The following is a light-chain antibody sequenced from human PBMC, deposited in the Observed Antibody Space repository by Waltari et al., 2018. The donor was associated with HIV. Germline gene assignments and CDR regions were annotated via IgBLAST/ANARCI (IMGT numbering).Light chain of an antibody. CDR2: GAS. CDR3: QQYGSSPPRIT. V-gene: IGKV3-20*01. CDR1: QGVSSSY. Sequence: EIVLTQSPGTLSLSPGERATLSCRASQGVSSSYLAWYQQKPGQDPRLLIYGASSRATGIPDRFSGSGSGTDFTLTISRLEPEDFVVYYCQQYGSSPPRITFGPGTKVDIK. J-gene: IGKJ3*01.